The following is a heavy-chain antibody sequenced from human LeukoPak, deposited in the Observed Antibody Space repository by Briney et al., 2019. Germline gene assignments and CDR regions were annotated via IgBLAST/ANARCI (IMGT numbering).Heavy chain of an antibody. CDR1: GGSISSGSYY. CDR3: ARGTLTYYYGSGDELDY. V-gene: IGHV4-61*02. D-gene: IGHD3-10*01. CDR2: IYTSGST. J-gene: IGHJ4*02. Sequence: SETLSLTCTVSGGSISSGSYYWSWIRQPAGKGLEWIGRIYTSGSTNYNPSLKSRVTISVDKSKNQFSLKLSSVTAADTAVYYCARGTLTYYYGSGDELDYWGQGTLVTVSS.